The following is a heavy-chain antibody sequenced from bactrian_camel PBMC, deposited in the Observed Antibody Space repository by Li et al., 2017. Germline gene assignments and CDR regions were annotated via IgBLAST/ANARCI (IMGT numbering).Heavy chain of an antibody. CDR3: AAGWSFGVGTLLRRHYNY. J-gene: IGHJ4*01. CDR2: IFTGGGST. CDR1: GDSYKIKW. D-gene: IGHD3*01. Sequence: HVQLVESGGGSVQVGGSLRLSCVSSGDSYKIKWIGWFRQAPFKGREGVAAIFTGGGSTHYADSVQGRFTISQDNAKNTVYLQMNSLQPEDTAMYYCAAGWSFGVGTLLRRHYNYWGQGTQVTVS. V-gene: IGHV3S1*01.